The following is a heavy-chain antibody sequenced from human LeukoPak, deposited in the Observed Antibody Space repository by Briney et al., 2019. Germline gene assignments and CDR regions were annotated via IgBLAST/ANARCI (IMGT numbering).Heavy chain of an antibody. CDR2: IYTSGST. Sequence: PSETLSLTCTVSGGSISSYYWSWMRQPAGKRLEWIGRIYTSGSTNYNPSLKSRVTMSVDTSKNQFSLKLSSVTAAGTGVVFRAREGERRYCSGGSCYDRFDPWAQGTLVTVSS. J-gene: IGHJ5*02. D-gene: IGHD2-15*01. V-gene: IGHV4-4*07. CDR3: AREGERRYCSGGSCYDRFDP. CDR1: GGSISSYY.